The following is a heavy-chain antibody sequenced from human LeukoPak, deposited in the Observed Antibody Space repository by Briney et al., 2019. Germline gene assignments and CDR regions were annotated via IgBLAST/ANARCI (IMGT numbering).Heavy chain of an antibody. CDR1: GFTFSDYY. CDR2: ISSSGSTI. V-gene: IGHV3-11*04. CDR3: ARERWFGSRFLWY. Sequence: KPGGSLRLSCAASGFTFSDYYMSWIRQAPGKGLEWVSYISSSGSTIYYADSVEGRFTISRDNAKNSLYLQMNSLRAEDTAVYYCARERWFGSRFLWYWGQGTLVTVSS. D-gene: IGHD3-10*01. J-gene: IGHJ4*02.